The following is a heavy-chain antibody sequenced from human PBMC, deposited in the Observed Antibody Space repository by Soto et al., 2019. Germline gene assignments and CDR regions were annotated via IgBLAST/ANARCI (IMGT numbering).Heavy chain of an antibody. CDR3: ARLEVRGYYYYGMDV. Sequence: GESLKISCKGSGYSFTSYWISWVRQMPGKGLEWMGRIDPSDSYTNYSPSFQGHVTISADKSISTAYLQWSSLKASDTAMYYGARLEVRGYYYYGMDVWGQGTTVTVSS. V-gene: IGHV5-10-1*01. D-gene: IGHD1-1*01. J-gene: IGHJ6*02. CDR1: GYSFTSYW. CDR2: IDPSDSYT.